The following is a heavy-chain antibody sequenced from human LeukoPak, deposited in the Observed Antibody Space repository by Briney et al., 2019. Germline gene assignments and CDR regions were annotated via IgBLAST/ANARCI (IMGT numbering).Heavy chain of an antibody. V-gene: IGHV3-23*01. D-gene: IGHD3-3*01. Sequence: GGSLRLSCAASGFTFSSYAMSWVRQAPGKGLEGVSAISGSGASRYYAYADSVKGRFTISRDNSKNTLFLQMDSLRAEDTAVYYCAKDFWSGYRDPHFDYWGQGTLVTVSS. CDR1: GFTFSSYA. J-gene: IGHJ4*02. CDR3: AKDFWSGYRDPHFDY. CDR2: ISGSGASR.